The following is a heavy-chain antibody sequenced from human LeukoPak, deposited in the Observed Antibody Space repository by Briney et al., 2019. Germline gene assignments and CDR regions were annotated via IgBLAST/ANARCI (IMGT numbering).Heavy chain of an antibody. J-gene: IGHJ4*02. D-gene: IGHD6-19*01. Sequence: GGSLRLSCAASGFTFSTYSMNWVRQAPGKGLEWVSYISSSSSTIYYADSVKGRFTISRDNAKYSLYLQMNSLRAEDTAVYYCARVAVASTGAIDYYFDYWGQGTLVTVSS. CDR3: ARVAVASTGAIDYYFDY. CDR2: ISSSSSTI. V-gene: IGHV3-48*01. CDR1: GFTFSTYS.